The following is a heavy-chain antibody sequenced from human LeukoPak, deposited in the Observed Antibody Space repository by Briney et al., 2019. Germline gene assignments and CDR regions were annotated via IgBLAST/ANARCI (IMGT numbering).Heavy chain of an antibody. D-gene: IGHD3-22*01. V-gene: IGHV1-46*01. CDR3: ARDLYYYDSSGSPYYFDY. CDR2: INPSGGST. Sequence: ASVKVSCKASGYTFTSYYMHWVRQAPGQGLEWMGIINPSGGSTSYAQKFQGRVTMTRDTSTSTVYTELSSLRSEDTAVYYCARDLYYYDSSGSPYYFDYWGQGTLVTVSS. J-gene: IGHJ4*02. CDR1: GYTFTSYY.